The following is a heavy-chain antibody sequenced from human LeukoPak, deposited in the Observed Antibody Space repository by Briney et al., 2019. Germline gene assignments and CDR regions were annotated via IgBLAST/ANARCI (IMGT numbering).Heavy chain of an antibody. Sequence: RRSLRLSCAASGFTFSSYAMHWVRQAPGKGLEWVAVISHDGSNKYYADSVKGRFSISRDNSKNTLYLQMNSLRVDDTAVYYCARVKLGAMVDYWGQGTLVTGSS. CDR3: ARVKLGAMVDY. V-gene: IGHV3-30*04. J-gene: IGHJ4*02. CDR1: GFTFSSYA. CDR2: ISHDGSNK. D-gene: IGHD1-26*01.